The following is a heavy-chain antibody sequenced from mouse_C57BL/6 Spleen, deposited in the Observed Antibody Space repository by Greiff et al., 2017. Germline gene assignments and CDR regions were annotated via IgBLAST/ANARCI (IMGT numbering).Heavy chain of an antibody. V-gene: IGHV1-69*01. Sequence: QVQLQQPGAELVMPGASVKLSCKASGYTFTSYWMHWVKQRPGQGLEWIGEIDPSDSYTNYNQKFKGKFTLTVDQSSSTAYMQLSSLTYEDSAVYDCARRDGSSDSGYLDVWGTGTTVTVSS. CDR2: IDPSDSYT. D-gene: IGHD1-1*01. CDR3: ARRDGSSDSGYLDV. CDR1: GYTFTSYW. J-gene: IGHJ1*03.